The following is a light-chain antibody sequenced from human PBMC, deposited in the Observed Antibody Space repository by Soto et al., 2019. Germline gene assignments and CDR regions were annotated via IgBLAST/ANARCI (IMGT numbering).Light chain of an antibody. Sequence: QSVLPQPPSASGTPGQIVAISCSGSSSTIGSNTVTWYQQLPGTAPKLLIYSTSQRSSGVPGRFSGSKSGASASLSISGLQSEDEADYYCAAWHDRLDVYVFGRGTKVTV. CDR1: SSTIGSNT. CDR3: AAWHDRLDVYV. V-gene: IGLV1-44*01. J-gene: IGLJ1*01. CDR2: STS.